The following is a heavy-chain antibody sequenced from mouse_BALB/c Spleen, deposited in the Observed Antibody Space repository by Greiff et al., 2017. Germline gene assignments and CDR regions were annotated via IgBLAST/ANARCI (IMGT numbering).Heavy chain of an antibody. CDR3: AREDDYDAMDY. Sequence: QVQLQQPGAELVKPGASVKMSCKASGYTFTSYNMHWVKQTPGQGLEWIGAIYPGNGDTSYNQKFKGKATLTADKSSSTAYMQLSSLTSEDSAVYYCAREDDYDAMDYWGQGTSVTVSS. V-gene: IGHV1-12*01. CDR1: GYTFTSYN. CDR2: IYPGNGDT. J-gene: IGHJ4*01.